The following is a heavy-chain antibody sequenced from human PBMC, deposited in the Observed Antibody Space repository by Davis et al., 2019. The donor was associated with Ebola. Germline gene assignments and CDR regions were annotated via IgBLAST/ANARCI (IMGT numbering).Heavy chain of an antibody. CDR2: ITSGSSTI. CDR3: ARTGIWFRELSFDY. J-gene: IGHJ4*02. CDR1: GFTFSSYS. D-gene: IGHD3-10*01. Sequence: GESLKISCAASGFTFSSYSMNWVRQAPGKGLEWISYITSGSSTIYYADSVKGRFTISRDNAKNSLYLQMNSLRDEDTAVYYCARTGIWFRELSFDYWGQGMLVTVSS. V-gene: IGHV3-48*02.